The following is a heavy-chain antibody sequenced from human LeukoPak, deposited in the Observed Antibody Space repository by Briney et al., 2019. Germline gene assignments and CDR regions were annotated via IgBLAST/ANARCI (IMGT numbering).Heavy chain of an antibody. V-gene: IGHV3-30*18. Sequence: GGSLRLSCAASGFTFSSYGMHWVRQAPGKGLEWVAVISYDGSNKYYADSVKGRFTISRDNSKNTLYLQMNSLRAEDTAVYYCAKESDEDSSSGWPTPFLYYYHYGMDVWGQGTTVTVSS. CDR3: AKESDEDSSSGWPTPFLYYYHYGMDV. D-gene: IGHD6-19*01. CDR1: GFTFSSYG. CDR2: ISYDGSNK. J-gene: IGHJ6*02.